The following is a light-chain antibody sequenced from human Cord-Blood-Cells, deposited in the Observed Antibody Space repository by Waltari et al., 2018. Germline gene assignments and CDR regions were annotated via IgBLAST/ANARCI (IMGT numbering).Light chain of an antibody. Sequence: EIVLTQSPGTLSLSPGERATLSCRASQSVSSSYLAWYQQTPGQAPRLLIDGASSRATGIPGRFSGSWPGTAFTLPISSLEPEDFAVYYCQQYGSSPRTFGGGTKVEIK. CDR1: QSVSSSY. CDR3: QQYGSSPRT. J-gene: IGKJ4*01. CDR2: GAS. V-gene: IGKV3-20*01.